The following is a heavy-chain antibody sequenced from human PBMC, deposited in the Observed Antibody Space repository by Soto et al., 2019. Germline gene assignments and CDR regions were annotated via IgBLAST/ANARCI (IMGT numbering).Heavy chain of an antibody. D-gene: IGHD2-21*01. J-gene: IGHJ4*02. Sequence: PSETLSLTCSVSGGSINTVGYYWTWIRQQPGKGLEWIGYIYYSGSRDYNPSLKSRVSVSVDASKNQFSLNLPSVTAGDTAVYYGAKEGAHMTIGGFFDSWGQGTLVTVSS. CDR1: GGSINTVGYY. CDR2: IYYSGSR. V-gene: IGHV4-31*03. CDR3: AKEGAHMTIGGFFDS.